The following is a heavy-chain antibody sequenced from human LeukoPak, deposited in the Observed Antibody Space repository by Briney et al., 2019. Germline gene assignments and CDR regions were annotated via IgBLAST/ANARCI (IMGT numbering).Heavy chain of an antibody. D-gene: IGHD6-19*01. V-gene: IGHV3-48*03. CDR2: ISSSGSTI. CDR1: GFTFSSYE. Sequence: GGSLRLSCAASGFTFSSYEMNWVRQAPGKGLEWVSYISSSGSTIYYADSVKGRFTISKDNAKSSLYLSMNSPRGEETAVYYRARTKWLEAIDSWGQGTLVTVSP. CDR3: ARTKWLEAIDS. J-gene: IGHJ4*02.